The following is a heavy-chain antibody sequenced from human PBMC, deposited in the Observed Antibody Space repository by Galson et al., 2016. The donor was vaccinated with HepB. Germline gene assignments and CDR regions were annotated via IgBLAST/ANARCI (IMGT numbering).Heavy chain of an antibody. V-gene: IGHV3-23*01. D-gene: IGHD3-10*01. Sequence: SLRLSCAASGFTFSNFAMTWVRQAPGKGLEWISGISGKGDSTYYADSVKGRITVSRDNSKNTLHLHMNSLRVDDPAVYYCANLGSGSFRWYFYGMEVWGKGTTVTVPS. CDR2: ISGKGDST. CDR1: GFTFSNFA. CDR3: ANLGSGSFRWYFYGMEV. J-gene: IGHJ6*04.